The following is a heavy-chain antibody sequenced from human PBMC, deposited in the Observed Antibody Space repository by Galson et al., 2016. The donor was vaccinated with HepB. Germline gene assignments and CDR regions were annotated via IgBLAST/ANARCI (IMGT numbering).Heavy chain of an antibody. Sequence: CAISGDSVSSSSATWNWIRQSPSRGLEWLGRTYYRSKWYNDYALSVKSRITINPDTSKNQFSLQLNSVTPEDTAVYYCATDGPWGSASCHGSHPCGLDVWGQGTTVTVSS. CDR2: TYYRSKWYN. D-gene: IGHD2-2*01. V-gene: IGHV6-1*01. CDR3: ATDGPWGSASCHGSHPCGLDV. CDR1: GDSVSSSSAT. J-gene: IGHJ6*02.